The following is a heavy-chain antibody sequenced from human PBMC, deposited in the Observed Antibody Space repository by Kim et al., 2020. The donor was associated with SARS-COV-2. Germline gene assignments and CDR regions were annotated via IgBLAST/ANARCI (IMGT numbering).Heavy chain of an antibody. J-gene: IGHJ6*02. Sequence: SETLSLTCTVSGYSISSGYYWGWVRQSPGKGLEWIASIYQSGSTYYNPSLRSRVTISVDTSRNQFSLKVRSVTAADTAMYYCTRGLQSDYIYYGMDVWG. D-gene: IGHD4-4*01. CDR3: TRGLQSDYIYYGMDV. CDR1: GYSISSGYY. CDR2: IYQSGST. V-gene: IGHV4-38-2*02.